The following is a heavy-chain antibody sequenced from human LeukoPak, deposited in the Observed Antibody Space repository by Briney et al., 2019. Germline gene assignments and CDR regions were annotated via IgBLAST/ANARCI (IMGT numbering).Heavy chain of an antibody. CDR1: GGTFSSYA. CDR3: ARVLEYSGRWFDP. Sequence: SAKVSCKASGGTFSSYAISWVRQAPGQGLEWMGRIIPIFGIANYAQKFQGRVTITADKSTSTAYMELSSLRSEDTAVYYCARVLEYSGRWFDPWGQGTLVTVSS. CDR2: IIPIFGIA. V-gene: IGHV1-69*04. D-gene: IGHD3-3*01. J-gene: IGHJ5*02.